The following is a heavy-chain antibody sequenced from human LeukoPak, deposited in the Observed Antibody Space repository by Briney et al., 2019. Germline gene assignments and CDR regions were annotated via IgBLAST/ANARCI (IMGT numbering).Heavy chain of an antibody. V-gene: IGHV4-39*01. CDR3: ASPQNDYGDTNFDY. D-gene: IGHD4-17*01. Sequence: SETLSLTCTVSGGSISSSSYYWGWIRQPPGKGLEWIGSIYYSGSTYYNPSLKSRVTISVDTSKNQFSLKLSSVTAADTAVYYCASPQNDYGDTNFDYWGQGTLVTVSS. CDR2: IYYSGST. CDR1: GGSISSSSYY. J-gene: IGHJ4*02.